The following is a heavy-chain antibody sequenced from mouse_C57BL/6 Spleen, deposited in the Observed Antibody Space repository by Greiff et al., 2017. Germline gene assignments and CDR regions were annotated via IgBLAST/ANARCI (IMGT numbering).Heavy chain of an antibody. CDR3: SRSIPRVYYAMDD. CDR2: IDPSDIYT. V-gene: IGHV1-59*01. J-gene: IGHJ4*01. CDR1: GYTFTSYW. Sequence: VQLQQPGAELVRPGTSVKLSCKASGYTFTSYWMHWVKQRPGQGLEWIGVIDPSDIYTNYNQKFKGKATLTVDTSSRTAYMPLSRLTSEYSAVYYCSRSIPRVYYAMDDWGQGTSVTVSS.